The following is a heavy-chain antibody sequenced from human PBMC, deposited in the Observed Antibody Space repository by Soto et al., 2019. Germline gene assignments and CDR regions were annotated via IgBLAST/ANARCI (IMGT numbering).Heavy chain of an antibody. D-gene: IGHD3-3*01. V-gene: IGHV4-39*01. Sequence: SETLSLTCTVSGGSISSSSYYWGWIRQPPGKGLEWIGSIYYSGSTYYNPSLKSRVTISVDTSKNQFSLKLSSVTAADTAVYYCARLGGVVIRYYYGMDVWGQGTTVTVPS. CDR2: IYYSGST. CDR3: ARLGGVVIRYYYGMDV. J-gene: IGHJ6*02. CDR1: GGSISSSSYY.